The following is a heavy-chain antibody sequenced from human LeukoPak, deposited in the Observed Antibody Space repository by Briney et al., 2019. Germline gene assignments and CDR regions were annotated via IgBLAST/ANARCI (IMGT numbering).Heavy chain of an antibody. J-gene: IGHJ4*02. D-gene: IGHD2-21*02. V-gene: IGHV1-18*01. Sequence: ASVKVSCKASGYTFTSYGISWVRQAPGQGLEWMGWISAYNGNTNYAQKLQGRVTMTTDTSTSTAYMELRSLRSDDTAVYYCARDRRVVVTAIHHFDYWGQGTLVTVSS. CDR3: ARDRRVVVTAIHHFDY. CDR2: ISAYNGNT. CDR1: GYTFTSYG.